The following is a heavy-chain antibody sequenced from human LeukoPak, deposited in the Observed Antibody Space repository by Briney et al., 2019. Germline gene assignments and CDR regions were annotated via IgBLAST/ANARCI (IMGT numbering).Heavy chain of an antibody. CDR2: ISYDGSNK. J-gene: IGHJ5*02. CDR1: GFTFSSYG. CDR3: AKGDGSGSYYRNWFDP. V-gene: IGHV3-30*18. Sequence: GGSLRLSCAASGFTFSSYGMHWVRQAPGKGLEWVAVISYDGSNKYYADSVKGRFTISRDNSKNTQYLQMNSLRAEDTAVYYCAKGDGSGSYYRNWFDPWGQGTLVTVSS. D-gene: IGHD3-10*01.